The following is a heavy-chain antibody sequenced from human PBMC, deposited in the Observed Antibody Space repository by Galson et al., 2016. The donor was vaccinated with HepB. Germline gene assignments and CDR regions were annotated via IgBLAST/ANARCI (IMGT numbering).Heavy chain of an antibody. Sequence: SLRLSCAVSGFTVNNNYMSWVRQAPGKGLEGVSVMYSGGVANYGDSVKGRATISRDNSKNILYLQLNSLRVEDTGVYYCAIHPEHPHGSSGGQGTLVTVSS. V-gene: IGHV3-66*01. CDR3: AIHPEHPHGSS. CDR2: MYSGGVA. CDR1: GFTVNNNY. D-gene: IGHD1/OR15-1a*01. J-gene: IGHJ4*02.